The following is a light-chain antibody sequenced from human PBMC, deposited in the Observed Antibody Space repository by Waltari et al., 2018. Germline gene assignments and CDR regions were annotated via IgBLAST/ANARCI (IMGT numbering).Light chain of an antibody. CDR1: KSISKY. J-gene: IGKJ1*01. Sequence: GRASKSISKYLAGYQQKPGQAPRLLIYDAASRATGIPDRFGGSGSGTDFSLTISRLEPEDSAVYYCQKYGTLPATFGQGTKVEIK. CDR2: DAA. V-gene: IGKV3-20*01. CDR3: QKYGTLPAT.